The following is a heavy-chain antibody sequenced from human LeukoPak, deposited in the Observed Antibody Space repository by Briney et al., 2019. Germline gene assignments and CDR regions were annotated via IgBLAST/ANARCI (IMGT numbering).Heavy chain of an antibody. CDR2: IKQDGSEK. D-gene: IGHD3-3*01. J-gene: IGHJ4*02. CDR1: GFTFSSYW. V-gene: IGHV3-7*01. CDR3: ARDFGYDFWSGYFSD. Sequence: PGGSLRLSCAASGFTFSSYWMSWVRQAPGKGLEWVANIKQDGSEKYYVDSVKGRFTISRDNAKNSLYLQMNSLRAEDTAVYYCARDFGYDFWSGYFSDWGQGTLVTVSS.